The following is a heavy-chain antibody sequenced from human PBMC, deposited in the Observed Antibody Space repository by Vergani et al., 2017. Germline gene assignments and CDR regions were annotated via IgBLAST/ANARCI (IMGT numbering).Heavy chain of an antibody. J-gene: IGHJ4*02. D-gene: IGHD6-13*01. Sequence: QVQLVESGGGVVQPGRSLRLSCAASGFTFNQYGMHWVRQAPGKGLEWVAVTWYDGNNKQYADSVKGRFTISRDNSKSTMYLQMNSLRDEDTGVYYCAKGSKGSCWYTPNDYWGQGTLVTVSS. CDR2: TWYDGNNK. CDR1: GFTFNQYG. CDR3: AKGSKGSCWYTPNDY. V-gene: IGHV3-33*06.